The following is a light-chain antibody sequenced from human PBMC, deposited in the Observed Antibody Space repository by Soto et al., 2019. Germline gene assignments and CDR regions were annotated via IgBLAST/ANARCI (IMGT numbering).Light chain of an antibody. CDR2: DVS. Sequence: QSVLTQPRSVSGSPGQSVTISCTGTSSDVGGYNYVSWYQQHPGKAPKLMTYDVSKRPSGVPDRFSGSKSGNTASLTISGLQAEDEADYYCCSYAGSYTYVFATGTKVTVL. V-gene: IGLV2-11*01. CDR1: SSDVGGYNY. J-gene: IGLJ1*01. CDR3: CSYAGSYTYV.